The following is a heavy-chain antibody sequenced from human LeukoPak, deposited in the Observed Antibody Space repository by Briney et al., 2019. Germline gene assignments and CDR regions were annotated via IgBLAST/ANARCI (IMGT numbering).Heavy chain of an antibody. Sequence: GGSLRLSCAGSGDSFISHTMIWVRQPPGQGMEWISYIGYSGSPIYYADSVKGRFGISRDDAKTSLYLHMTSLRAEDTAFYYCAREYDSRARFDSWGQGILVTVSS. CDR3: AREYDSRARFDS. D-gene: IGHD4-11*01. CDR2: IGYSGSPI. J-gene: IGHJ4*02. V-gene: IGHV3-48*01. CDR1: GDSFISHT.